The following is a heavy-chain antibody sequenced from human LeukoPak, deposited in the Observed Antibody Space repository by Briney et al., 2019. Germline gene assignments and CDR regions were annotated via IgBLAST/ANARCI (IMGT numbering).Heavy chain of an antibody. Sequence: GGSLRLSCAASGFTVSSNYMSWVRQAPGKGLEWVSVIYSGGSTYYADSVKGRFTISRDNSKNTLYLQMNSRGAEDTAVYYCAREPGYYFDYWGQGTLVTVSS. CDR2: IYSGGST. CDR3: AREPGYYFDY. J-gene: IGHJ4*02. CDR1: GFTVSSNY. V-gene: IGHV3-53*01.